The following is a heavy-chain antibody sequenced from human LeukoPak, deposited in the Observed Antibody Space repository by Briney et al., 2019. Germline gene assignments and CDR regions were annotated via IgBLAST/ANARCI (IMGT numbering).Heavy chain of an antibody. D-gene: IGHD2-2*02. CDR2: IWYDGSRE. J-gene: IGHJ6*03. V-gene: IGHV3-33*01. Sequence: GRSLRLSCVGFGFTFGGNGIHWVRQAPGKGLEWLAVIWYDGSREYYADSVKGRFTISRENSKNTAYLQTNSLRAEDTAVYYCARGDIVVVPAAIAYMDVWGKGTTVTVSS. CDR1: GFTFGGNG. CDR3: ARGDIVVVPAAIAYMDV.